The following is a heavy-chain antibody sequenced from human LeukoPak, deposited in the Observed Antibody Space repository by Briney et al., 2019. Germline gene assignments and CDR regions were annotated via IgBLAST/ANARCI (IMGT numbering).Heavy chain of an antibody. J-gene: IGHJ6*02. CDR3: AKDYYGGDSHYYGMDV. Sequence: GGSLRLSCATSGFTFSSYAMSWVRQAPGKGLEWVSGIIASGGSTYYADSVKGRFTISRDNSKNTLYLQMNSLRAEDTAVYYCAKDYYGGDSHYYGMDVWGQGPRSPSP. CDR2: IIASGGST. V-gene: IGHV3-23*01. CDR1: GFTFSSYA. D-gene: IGHD4-23*01.